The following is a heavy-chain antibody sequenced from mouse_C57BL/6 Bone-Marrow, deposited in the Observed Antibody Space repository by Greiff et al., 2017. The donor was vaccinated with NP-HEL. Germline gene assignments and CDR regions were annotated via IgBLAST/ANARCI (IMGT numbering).Heavy chain of an antibody. CDR2: IYPGNSDT. J-gene: IGHJ4*01. CDR1: GYTFTSYW. CDR3: TREILVAPYAMDY. D-gene: IGHD1-1*01. Sequence: EVKLVESGTVLARPGASVKMSCKTSGYTFTSYWMHWVKQRPGQGLEWIGAIYPGNSDTSYNQKFKGKAKLTAVTSASTAYMELSSLTNEDSAVYYCTREILVAPYAMDYWGQGTSVTVSS. V-gene: IGHV1-5*01.